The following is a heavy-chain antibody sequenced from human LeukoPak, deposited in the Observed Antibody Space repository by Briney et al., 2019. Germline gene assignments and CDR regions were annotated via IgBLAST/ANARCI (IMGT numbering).Heavy chain of an antibody. D-gene: IGHD2-2*01. V-gene: IGHV3-23*01. CDR3: AKSHSVVSRGYFDY. Sequence: GGSLRLSCAASGFTFSTYAMTWVRQAPGKGLEWVSTISDSGGSTSYANSVKGRFTLSRDNSKNTLFVQMNGLGAADTAVYYCAKSHSVVSRGYFDYWGQGILVTVSS. CDR1: GFTFSTYA. CDR2: ISDSGGST. J-gene: IGHJ4*02.